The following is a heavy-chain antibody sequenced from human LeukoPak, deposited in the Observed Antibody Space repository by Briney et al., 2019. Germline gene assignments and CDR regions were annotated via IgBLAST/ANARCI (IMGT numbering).Heavy chain of an antibody. J-gene: IGHJ6*03. CDR2: INHSGRT. CDR1: GGSFSGYF. D-gene: IGHD1-1*01. Sequence: SETLSLTCGVYGGSFSGYFWSWIRQSPGKGLEWIGKINHSGRTNYNPSLRSRVTLSVDTSKNQFSLRLNSVTAADTAVYYCARCIISTDRSFYSYMDVWGRGTTVTVSS. V-gene: IGHV4-34*01. CDR3: ARCIISTDRSFYSYMDV.